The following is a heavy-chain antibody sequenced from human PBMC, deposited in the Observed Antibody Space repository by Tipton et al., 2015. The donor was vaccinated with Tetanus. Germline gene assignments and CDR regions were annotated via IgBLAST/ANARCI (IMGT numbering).Heavy chain of an antibody. J-gene: IGHJ5*02. CDR1: GASFSDYY. D-gene: IGHD2-2*01. Sequence: TLSLTCAVYGASFSDYYWSWIRQAPGKGLEWIGEINHSGSTNHNPSLKSRVTLSVDTSKNQFSLKLNSVTAADTAMYYCVRGVPYSTTMGSDWFDPWGQGTLVTVSS. V-gene: IGHV4-34*01. CDR3: VRGVPYSTTMGSDWFDP. CDR2: INHSGST.